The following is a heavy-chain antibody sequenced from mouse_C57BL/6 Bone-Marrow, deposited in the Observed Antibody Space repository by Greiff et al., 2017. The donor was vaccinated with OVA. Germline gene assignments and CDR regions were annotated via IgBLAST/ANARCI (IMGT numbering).Heavy chain of an antibody. CDR1: GFSLTSYG. CDR3: ASALGQGGFAY. Sequence: LQESGPGLVAPSQSLSITCTVSGFSLTSYGVDWVRQSPGKGLEWLGVIWGVGSTNYNSALKSRLSISKDNSKSQVFLKMNSLQTDDTAMYYCASALGQGGFAYWGQGTLVTVSA. J-gene: IGHJ3*01. CDR2: IWGVGST. D-gene: IGHD4-1*01. V-gene: IGHV2-6*01.